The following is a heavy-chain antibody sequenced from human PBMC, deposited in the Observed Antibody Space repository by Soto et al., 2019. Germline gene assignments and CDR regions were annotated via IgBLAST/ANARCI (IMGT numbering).Heavy chain of an antibody. D-gene: IGHD3-10*01. CDR1: GDTFTFYS. Sequence: QVQLVQSGAEVKRPGSSVKVSCKASGDTFTFYSINWVRQAPGLGLEWMGRINPILSMSNYAQRFQAGVTMTADKATSTAYMELSSLRSEDTATYYCASSYGSGYRAFDYCGQGALVTVSS. CDR3: ASSYGSGYRAFDY. CDR2: INPILSMS. V-gene: IGHV1-69*02. J-gene: IGHJ4*02.